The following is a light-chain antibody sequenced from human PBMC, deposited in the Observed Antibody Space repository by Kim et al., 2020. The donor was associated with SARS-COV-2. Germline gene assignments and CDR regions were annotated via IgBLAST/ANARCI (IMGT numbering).Light chain of an antibody. Sequence: GQSVTISCTGTSSDVGGYNYVSWYQKYPGKAPKLMIYNVNKRPSGVPDRFSGSKSGNTASLTVSGLQAEDEADYYCSSYAGRNNMVFGGGTKLTVL. V-gene: IGLV2-8*01. CDR3: SSYAGRNNMV. CDR1: SSDVGGYNY. J-gene: IGLJ3*02. CDR2: NVN.